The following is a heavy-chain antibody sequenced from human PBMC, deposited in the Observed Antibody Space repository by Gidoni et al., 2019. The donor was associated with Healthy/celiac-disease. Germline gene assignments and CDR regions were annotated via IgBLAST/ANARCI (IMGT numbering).Heavy chain of an antibody. CDR1: GFTFGDYA. D-gene: IGHD3-22*01. CDR3: TRAWGNYYDSSGYYY. J-gene: IGHJ4*02. CDR2: IRSKAYGGTT. V-gene: IGHV3-49*04. Sequence: EVQLVESGGGLVQPGRSLRLSCTASGFTFGDYAMSWVRQAPGKGLEWVGFIRSKAYGGTTEDAASVKGRFTISRDDSKSIAYLQMNSLKTEDTAVYYCTRAWGNYYDSSGYYYWGQGTLVTVSS.